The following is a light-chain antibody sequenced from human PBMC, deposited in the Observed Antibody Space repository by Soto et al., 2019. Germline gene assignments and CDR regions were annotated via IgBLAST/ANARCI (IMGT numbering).Light chain of an antibody. CDR3: CSYAGSYSYV. CDR1: SSEVGGYDY. J-gene: IGLJ1*01. Sequence: QSALTQPRSVSGSPGQSVTISCTGTSSEVGGYDYVSWFQQHPGKAPKLVLYDVTKRPSGVPDRFSGSKSGNTASLTISGLQAEDEADYYCCSYAGSYSYVFGSGTKLTVL. V-gene: IGLV2-11*01. CDR2: DVT.